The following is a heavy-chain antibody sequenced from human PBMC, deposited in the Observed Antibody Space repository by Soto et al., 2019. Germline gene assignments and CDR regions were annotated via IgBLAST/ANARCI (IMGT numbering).Heavy chain of an antibody. J-gene: IGHJ5*02. CDR2: IYSGGGT. D-gene: IGHD3-22*01. CDR3: ARDSSGPSS. CDR1: GFTVSSNY. V-gene: IGHV3-66*01. Sequence: EVQLVESGGGLVQPGGSLRLSCVASGFTVSSNYMSWVRQAPGKGLEWISVIYSGGGTYYADSVKGRCTISRDNSKTTLYLQRNRLGAEDAAVYYWARDSSGPSSWGQGTLVTVSS.